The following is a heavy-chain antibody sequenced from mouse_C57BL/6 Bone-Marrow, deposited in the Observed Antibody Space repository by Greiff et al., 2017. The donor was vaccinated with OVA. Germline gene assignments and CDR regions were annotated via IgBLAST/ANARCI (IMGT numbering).Heavy chain of an antibody. CDR2: ISNGGGST. J-gene: IGHJ4*01. Sequence: EVKLMESGGGLVQPGGSLKLSCAASGFTFSDYYMYWVRQTPEKRLEWVAYISNGGGSTYYPDTVKGRFTISRDNAKNTLYLQMSRLKSEDTAMYYCARPHPYYYGSSYYAMDYWGQGTSVTVSS. V-gene: IGHV5-12*01. CDR3: ARPHPYYYGSSYYAMDY. D-gene: IGHD1-1*01. CDR1: GFTFSDYY.